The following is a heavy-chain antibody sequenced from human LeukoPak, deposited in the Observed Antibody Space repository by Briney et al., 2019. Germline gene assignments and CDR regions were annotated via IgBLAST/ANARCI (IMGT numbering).Heavy chain of an antibody. J-gene: IGHJ6*03. Sequence: PGGSLRLSCSASGFTLSSYSMNWVRQAPGKGLEWVSSITSSSSYIYYADSLKGRFTISRDNAKNSLYLQMNSLRADDTAVYYCARDGYYGSSNYYYYYMDVWGKGTTVTVSS. CDR1: GFTLSSYS. V-gene: IGHV3-21*04. CDR3: ARDGYYGSSNYYYYYMDV. CDR2: ITSSSSYI. D-gene: IGHD3-10*01.